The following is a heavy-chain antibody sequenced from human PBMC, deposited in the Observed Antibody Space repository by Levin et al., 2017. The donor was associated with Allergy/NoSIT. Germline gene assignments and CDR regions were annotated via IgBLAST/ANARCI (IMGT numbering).Heavy chain of an antibody. CDR3: ARDRFYSSIWNWCVDV. V-gene: IGHV3-11*05. CDR1: GFSFSDYY. D-gene: IGHD3-3*02. Sequence: GGSLRLSCAASGFSFSDYYMSWIRQAPGKGLEWISYISSTGTYTNYADSVKGRFTISRDNAKNSLYLQMNSLRADDTAVYYCARDRFYSSIWNWCVDVWGQGTSVTVSS. J-gene: IGHJ6*02. CDR2: ISSTGTYT.